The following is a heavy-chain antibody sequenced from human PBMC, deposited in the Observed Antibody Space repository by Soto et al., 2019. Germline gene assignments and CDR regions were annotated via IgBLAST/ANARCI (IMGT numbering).Heavy chain of an antibody. J-gene: IGHJ6*03. V-gene: IGHV4-31*03. CDR1: GGSISSGGYY. Sequence: SETLSLTCTLSGGSISSGGYYWSWIRHHPGKGLEWIGYIYYSGSTYYNPSLKSRVTISVDTSKNQFSLKLSSVTAADTAVYYGASLSRYYYYYMDVWGKGTTVTVSS. CDR2: IYYSGST. CDR3: ASLSRYYYYYMDV.